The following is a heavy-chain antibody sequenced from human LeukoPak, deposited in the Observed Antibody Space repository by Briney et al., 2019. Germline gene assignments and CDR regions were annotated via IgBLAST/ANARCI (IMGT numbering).Heavy chain of an antibody. J-gene: IGHJ4*02. CDR1: GFTFSNYW. CDR3: ATSGYSGYGIDY. Sequence: GGSLRLSCAVSGFTFSNYWMTWVRQAPGKGLEWVANIKQDGSDTYCVDSVKGRFTISRDNAKNSLYLEMNSLRVEDTAVYYCATSGYSGYGIDYWGQGTLVAVSS. V-gene: IGHV3-7*03. D-gene: IGHD5-12*01. CDR2: IKQDGSDT.